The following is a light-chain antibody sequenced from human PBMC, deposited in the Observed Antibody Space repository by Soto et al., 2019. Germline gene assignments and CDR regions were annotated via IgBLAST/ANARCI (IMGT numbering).Light chain of an antibody. J-gene: IGKJ3*01. V-gene: IGKV1-5*03. CDR3: QQYNSYSQFT. CDR2: KAS. Sequence: DIHIAQSPSTLSASVGDSGPIPFRASQSIKNWLAWYQQKPGEAPKLLIYKASTLESGVPSRFSGSGSGTEFTLTISCLQPDDVATYYCQQYNSYSQFTFGPGTKVDIK. CDR1: QSIKNW.